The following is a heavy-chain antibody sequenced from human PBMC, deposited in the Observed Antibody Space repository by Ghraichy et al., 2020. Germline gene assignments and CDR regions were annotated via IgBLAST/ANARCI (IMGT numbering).Heavy chain of an antibody. CDR1: GFTFKSGFTSSGQA. V-gene: IGHV3-23*05. J-gene: IGHJ5*02. Sequence: GGSLRLSCAASGFTFKSGFTSSGQAMSWVRQAPGKGLEWLSDTYINGHDTYYADSVKGRFTISRDNSKNTLYLQMNSLRVEDTAVYYCAKSVSYCSGGRCYSGWFDPWGQGTLVTVSS. D-gene: IGHD2-15*01. CDR2: TYINGHDT. CDR3: AKSVSYCSGGRCYSGWFDP.